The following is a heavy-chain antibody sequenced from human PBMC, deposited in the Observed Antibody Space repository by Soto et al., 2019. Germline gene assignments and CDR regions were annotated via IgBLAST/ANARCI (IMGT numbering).Heavy chain of an antibody. CDR2: IKQDGSEK. CDR1: EFTFTNYW. Sequence: EVQLVESGGGLVQPGGSLRLPCVASEFTFTNYWMNWVRQAPGKGLEWVANIKQDGSEKHYVDSVKGRFTISRDNAKNTLYLQMSSLRAEDTAFYYCAGGTGYIIDHWGQGTLVTVSS. D-gene: IGHD3-9*01. CDR3: AGGTGYIIDH. V-gene: IGHV3-7*05. J-gene: IGHJ4*02.